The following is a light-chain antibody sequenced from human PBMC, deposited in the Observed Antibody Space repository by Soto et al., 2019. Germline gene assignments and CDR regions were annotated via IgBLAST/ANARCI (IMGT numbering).Light chain of an antibody. Sequence: EIVLTQSPATLSLSPGERATLSCRASQSVRSSYLAWYQQKPGQTPRLLIYGASSRATGIPDRFSGSGSGTDFTLTISRLEPEDVAVYYCQQYSGSPTFGQGTKVEIK. J-gene: IGKJ1*01. V-gene: IGKV3-20*01. CDR2: GAS. CDR1: QSVRSSY. CDR3: QQYSGSPT.